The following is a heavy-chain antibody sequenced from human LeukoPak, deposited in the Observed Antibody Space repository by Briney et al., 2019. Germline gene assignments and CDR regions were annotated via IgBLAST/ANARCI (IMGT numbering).Heavy chain of an antibody. D-gene: IGHD2-15*01. CDR3: VAVVDTSFDY. V-gene: IGHV1-8*01. CDR2: MKPKRGNT. Sequence: ASVKVSCKASGYTFTSYDINWVRQATGQGLEWIGWMKPKRGNTGYAQKFQGRVTMTRDTSISTAYMELSSLRSEDTAVYYCVAVVDTSFDYWGRGTPVIVSS. CDR1: GYTFTSYD. J-gene: IGHJ4*02.